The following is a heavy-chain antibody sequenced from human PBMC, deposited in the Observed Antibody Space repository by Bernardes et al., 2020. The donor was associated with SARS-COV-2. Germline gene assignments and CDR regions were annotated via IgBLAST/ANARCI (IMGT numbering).Heavy chain of an antibody. CDR3: ATETRRENYGMDV. V-gene: IGHV3-48*01. CDR2: ISSGSRAR. D-gene: IGHD2-2*01. J-gene: IGHJ6*02. Sequence: FCVFSGLTFRSHSMNWVRKGPGKGLEWISYISSGSRARYYADSVEGRFTIFRANARNLLFLQMNSLRAEDTAVYYCATETRRENYGMDVWGLGTTVTVSS. CDR1: GLTFRSHS.